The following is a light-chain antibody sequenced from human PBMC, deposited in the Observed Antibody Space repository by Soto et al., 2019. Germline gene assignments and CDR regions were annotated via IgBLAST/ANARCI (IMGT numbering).Light chain of an antibody. J-gene: IGKJ4*01. Sequence: DTVMTQTPLSLSVTPGQSASISCKSSQSLLHSDGKTYLCWFLQKPGQPPQPLIYEVSKRFSGAXDXSSGSGSGTDFTLKISRVETEDVGLYYCMQSIQLPLTFGGGTKVEIK. CDR1: QSLLHSDGKTY. V-gene: IGKV2D-29*01. CDR3: MQSIQLPLT. CDR2: EVS.